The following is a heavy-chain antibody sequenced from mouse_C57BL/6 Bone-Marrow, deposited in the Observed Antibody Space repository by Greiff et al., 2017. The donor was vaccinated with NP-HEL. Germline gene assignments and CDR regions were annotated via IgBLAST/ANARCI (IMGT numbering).Heavy chain of an antibody. D-gene: IGHD1-1*01. Sequence: VKLMESGAELARPGASVKLSCKASGYTFTSYGISWVKQRTGQGLEWIGEIYPRSGNTYYNEKFKGKATLTADKSSSTAYMELRSLTSEDSAVYFCARYYGSSYVLYFDYWGQGTTLTVSS. V-gene: IGHV1-81*01. CDR2: IYPRSGNT. CDR3: ARYYGSSYVLYFDY. CDR1: GYTFTSYG. J-gene: IGHJ2*01.